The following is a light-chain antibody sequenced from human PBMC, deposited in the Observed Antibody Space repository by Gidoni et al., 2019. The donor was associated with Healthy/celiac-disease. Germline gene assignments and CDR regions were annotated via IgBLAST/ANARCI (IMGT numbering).Light chain of an antibody. J-gene: IGKJ5*01. CDR3: QQYDNLPPMT. Sequence: DLQTTQSPSSLSASVGDRVTITCQARKDISNYLNWYQQKTGQDPKRLIYDASNLEAGGPARFSGSGAGTDFTFTISSLQPEDIATYYCQQYDNLPPMTFGQGTRLEIK. V-gene: IGKV1-33*01. CDR1: KDISNY. CDR2: DAS.